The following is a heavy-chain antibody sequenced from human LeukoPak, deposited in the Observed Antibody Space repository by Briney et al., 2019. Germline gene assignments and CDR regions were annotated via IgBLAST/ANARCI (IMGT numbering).Heavy chain of an antibody. CDR2: INENGNVK. D-gene: IGHD5-18*01. CDR3: ARDSGYNAFDI. J-gene: IGHJ3*02. Sequence: GESLKISCAASGFTFTTSWMAWVRQAPGKELEWVGNINENGNVKNYVDSMKGRFTTSRDNARNSVYLQMRSLKADDTAVYYCARDSGYNAFDIWGRGTMVTVSS. CDR1: GFTFTTSW. V-gene: IGHV3-7*01.